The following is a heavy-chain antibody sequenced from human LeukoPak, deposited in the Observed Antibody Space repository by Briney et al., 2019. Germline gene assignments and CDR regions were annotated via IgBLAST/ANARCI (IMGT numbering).Heavy chain of an antibody. CDR1: GGSFSGYY. V-gene: IGHV4-34*01. CDR2: INHSGST. Sequence: PSETLSLTCAVHGGSFSGYYWSWIRQPPGKGLEWIGEINHSGSTNYNPSLKSRVTISVDTSKNQFSLKLSSVTAADTAVYYCARGRRRITMVRGVLPNAFDIWGQGTMVTVSS. D-gene: IGHD3-10*01. J-gene: IGHJ3*02. CDR3: ARGRRRITMVRGVLPNAFDI.